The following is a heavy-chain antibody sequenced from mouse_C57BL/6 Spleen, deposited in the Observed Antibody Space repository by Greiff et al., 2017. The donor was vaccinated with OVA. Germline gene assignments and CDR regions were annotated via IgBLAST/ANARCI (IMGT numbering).Heavy chain of an antibody. J-gene: IGHJ4*01. D-gene: IGHD2-10*01. CDR3: ARTLSYQGAMDY. CDR1: GYSFTSYY. Sequence: QVQLKESGPELVKPGASVKISCKASGYSFTSYYIHWVKQRPGQGLEWIGWIYPGSGNTKYNEKFKGKATLTADTSSSTAYMQLSSLTSEDSAVYYCARTLSYQGAMDYWGQGTSVTVSS. CDR2: IYPGSGNT. V-gene: IGHV1-66*01.